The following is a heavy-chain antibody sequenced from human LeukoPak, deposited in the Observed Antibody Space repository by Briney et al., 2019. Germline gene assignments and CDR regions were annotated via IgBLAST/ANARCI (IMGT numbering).Heavy chain of an antibody. CDR3: ARDPRRTSTSLLDS. J-gene: IGHJ4*02. D-gene: IGHD2-2*01. CDR2: IIYDGSDK. Sequence: PGRSLRLSCAASGFTFSTYGMHWVRQAPGKGLECVAVIIYDGSDKYYADSVKGRFTISRDNSKNTLYLQMNSLRAEDSAVYYCARDPRRTSTSLLDSWGQGTLVTVSS. V-gene: IGHV3-30*03. CDR1: GFTFSTYG.